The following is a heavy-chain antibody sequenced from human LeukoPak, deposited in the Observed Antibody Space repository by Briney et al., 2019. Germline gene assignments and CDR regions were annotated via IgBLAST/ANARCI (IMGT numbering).Heavy chain of an antibody. CDR2: IYYSGST. CDR3: AGLGGARHVDF. V-gene: IGHV4-59*01. Sequence: PSETLSLTCTVSGGSISSYYWSWIRQPPGKGLEWIGYIYYSGSTNYNPSLKSRVTISVDTSKNQFSLKLSSVTAADTAVYYCAGLGGARHVDFWGQGTLVTVSS. J-gene: IGHJ4*02. CDR1: GGSISSYY. D-gene: IGHD1-26*01.